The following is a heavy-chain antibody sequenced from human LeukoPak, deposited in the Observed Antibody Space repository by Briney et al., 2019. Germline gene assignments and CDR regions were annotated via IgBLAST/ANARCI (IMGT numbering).Heavy chain of an antibody. J-gene: IGHJ6*02. V-gene: IGHV4-34*01. D-gene: IGHD3-16*01. CDR2: INHSGST. CDR1: GGSFSGYY. Sequence: SETLSLTCAVYGGSFSGYYWSWIRQPPGKGLEWIGEINHSGSTNYYPSLKSRVTISVDTSKNQFSLKLSSVTAADTAVYYCARAPVWAYGMDVWGQGTTVTVSS. CDR3: ARAPVWAYGMDV.